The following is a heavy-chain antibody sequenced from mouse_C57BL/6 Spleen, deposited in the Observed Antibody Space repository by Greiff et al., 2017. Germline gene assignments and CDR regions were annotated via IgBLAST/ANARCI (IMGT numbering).Heavy chain of an antibody. J-gene: IGHJ3*01. CDR1: YFAFMASA. CDR2: FTMYSDAT. Sequence: LQQSGAELVRPGSSVKLSCKDSYFAFMASAMHWVQQRPGHGLEWIGSFTMYSDATEYNENFKGKATLTANTASSTAYMELSSLTSEDSAVYNCERNYYGSSSFAYWGQGTLVTVSA. D-gene: IGHD1-1*01. CDR3: ERNYYGSSSFAY. V-gene: IGHV1-49*01.